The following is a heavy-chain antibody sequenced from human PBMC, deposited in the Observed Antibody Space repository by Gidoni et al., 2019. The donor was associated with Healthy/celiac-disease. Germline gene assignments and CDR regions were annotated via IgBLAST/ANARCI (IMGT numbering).Heavy chain of an antibody. Sequence: QVQLVQSGAEVKKPGASVKVSCKASGYTFSSYYMHWVRQAPGQGLEWMGIINPSGGSTSYAQKFQGRVTMTRDTSTSTVYMELSSLRSEDTAVYYCARGGSTSSEYYYYYMDVWGKGTTVTVSS. CDR3: ARGGSTSSEYYYYYMDV. CDR1: GYTFSSYY. V-gene: IGHV1-46*03. J-gene: IGHJ6*03. D-gene: IGHD2-2*01. CDR2: INPSGGST.